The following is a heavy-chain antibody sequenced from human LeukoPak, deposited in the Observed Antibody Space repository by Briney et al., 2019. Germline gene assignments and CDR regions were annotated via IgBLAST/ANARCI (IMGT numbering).Heavy chain of an antibody. V-gene: IGHV3-30-3*01. Sequence: GGSLRLSCAASGFTFSSYAMHWVRQAPGKGLEWVAVISYDGSNKYYADTVKGRFTISRDNSKNTLYLQMNSLRAEDTAVYYCARGGSYWDYFDYWGQGTLVTVSS. CDR3: ARGGSYWDYFDY. J-gene: IGHJ4*02. CDR2: ISYDGSNK. D-gene: IGHD1-26*01. CDR1: GFTFSSYA.